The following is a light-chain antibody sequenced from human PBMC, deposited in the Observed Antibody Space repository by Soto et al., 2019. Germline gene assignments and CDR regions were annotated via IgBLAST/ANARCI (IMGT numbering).Light chain of an antibody. CDR1: QSVSSSF. Sequence: EIVLTQSPGTLSLSPGERATLSCRASQSVSSSFLAWYQQKPDQAPRLLIYGASSRATGIPDRFSGSGSATDFTLTITRLEPEDFAVYYCQQYGSSPCTFGQGTKVEIK. CDR2: GAS. CDR3: QQYGSSPCT. J-gene: IGKJ1*01. V-gene: IGKV3-20*01.